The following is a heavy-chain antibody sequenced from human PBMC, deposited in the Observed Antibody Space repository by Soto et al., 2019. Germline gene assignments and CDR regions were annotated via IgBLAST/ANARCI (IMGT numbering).Heavy chain of an antibody. CDR1: GFTFSSYG. J-gene: IGHJ6*02. V-gene: IGHV3-30*18. CDR2: ISYDGSNK. Sequence: GGSLRLSCAASGFTFSSYGMHWVRQAPGKGLEWVAVISYDGSNKYYADSVKGRFTISRDNSKNTLYLQMNSLRAEDTAVYYCAKVRIIAAAGSWAGMDVWGQGTTVTVSS. D-gene: IGHD6-13*01. CDR3: AKVRIIAAAGSWAGMDV.